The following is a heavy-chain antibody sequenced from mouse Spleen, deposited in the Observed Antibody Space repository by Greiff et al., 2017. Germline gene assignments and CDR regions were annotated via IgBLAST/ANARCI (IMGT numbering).Heavy chain of an antibody. Sequence: QVQLKESGAELVRPGASVTLSCKASGYTFTDYEMHWVKQTPVHGLEWIGAIDPETGGTAYNQKFKGKAILTADKSSSTAYMELRSLTSEDSAVYYCTRYDYTYWGQGTLVTVSA. CDR1: GYTFTDYE. CDR2: IDPETGGT. D-gene: IGHD2-4*01. CDR3: TRYDYTY. V-gene: IGHV1-15*01. J-gene: IGHJ3*01.